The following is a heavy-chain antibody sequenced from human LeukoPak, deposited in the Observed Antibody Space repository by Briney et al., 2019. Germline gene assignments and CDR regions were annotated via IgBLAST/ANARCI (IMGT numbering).Heavy chain of an antibody. Sequence: PRASVKVSCKASGYTFTSYGLTWVRQAPGQGLEWMGWISAYNGDTNYAQKLQGRVTMTTDTSTGTAYMELRSLTSDDTAVYYCARVVASGGGHNCFDPWGQGTLVTVSS. CDR3: ARVVASGGGHNCFDP. V-gene: IGHV1-18*01. CDR2: ISAYNGDT. J-gene: IGHJ5*02. CDR1: GYTFTSYG. D-gene: IGHD5-12*01.